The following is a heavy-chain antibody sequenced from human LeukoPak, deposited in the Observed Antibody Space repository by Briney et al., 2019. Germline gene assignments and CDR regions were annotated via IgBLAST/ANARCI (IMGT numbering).Heavy chain of an antibody. CDR3: ARGTGYYYYYMDV. Sequence: SETLSLTCAVYGESFSGYYWSWIRQSPGKGLEWIGEINHSGSTNYNPSLKSRVTIAVDTSKNQFSLKLSSVTAADTAVYYCARGTGYYYYYMDVWGKGTTVTVSS. CDR2: INHSGST. CDR1: GESFSGYY. D-gene: IGHD1-14*01. J-gene: IGHJ6*03. V-gene: IGHV4-34*01.